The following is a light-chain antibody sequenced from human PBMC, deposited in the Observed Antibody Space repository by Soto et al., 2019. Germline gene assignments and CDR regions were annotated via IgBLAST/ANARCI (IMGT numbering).Light chain of an antibody. V-gene: IGKV1-5*03. CDR3: QQCSTYSRT. J-gene: IGKJ1*01. Sequence: DIQMTQSPSTLSASVGDRVTITCRASRSISSSLAWYQQKPGKAPNLLFYKASSLESGVPSRFSGSGSGTEFTLTISSLQPDDFATYYCQQCSTYSRTFGQGTKVEIK. CDR2: KAS. CDR1: RSISSS.